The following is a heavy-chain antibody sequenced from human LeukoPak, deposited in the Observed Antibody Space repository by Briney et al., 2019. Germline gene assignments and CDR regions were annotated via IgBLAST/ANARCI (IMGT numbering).Heavy chain of an antibody. V-gene: IGHV4-39*01. D-gene: IGHD3-22*01. CDR1: GGSISSSSYH. J-gene: IGHJ2*01. CDR2: IYYSGSA. CDR3: ARHGKDSSGYSGHWYFDL. Sequence: SETLSPTCSVSGGSISSSSYHWGWIRQSPGKGLEWIGSIYYSGSAYYNPSLKSRLTISVDTSKNQFSLKLSSVTAADTAMYYCARHGKDSSGYSGHWYFDLWGRGTLVTVSS.